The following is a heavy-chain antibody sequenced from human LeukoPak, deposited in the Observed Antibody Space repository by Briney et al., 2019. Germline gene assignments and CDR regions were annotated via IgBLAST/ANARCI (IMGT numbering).Heavy chain of an antibody. V-gene: IGHV4-59*12. D-gene: IGHD6-13*01. Sequence: SETLSLTCTVSGGSISSYYWSWIRQPPGKGLEWIGYIYHSGTTYYNPSLKSRVTISVDRSKNQFSLNLSSVTAADTAVYYCARGPPGVAARRFDPWGQGTLVTVSS. CDR2: IYHSGTT. CDR3: ARGPPGVAARRFDP. J-gene: IGHJ5*02. CDR1: GGSISSYY.